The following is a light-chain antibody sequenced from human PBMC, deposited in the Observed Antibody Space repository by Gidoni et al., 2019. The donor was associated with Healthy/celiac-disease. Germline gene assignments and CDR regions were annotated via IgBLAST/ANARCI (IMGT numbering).Light chain of an antibody. CDR2: KAS. J-gene: IGKJ5*01. V-gene: IGKV1-5*03. CDR3: QQYNSYPIT. CDR1: QSISSW. Sequence: DIQMTQSPSTLSASVGDRVTITCRASQSISSWLAWYQQKPGKAPKLLIYKASSLESGVPSRFSGSGSGTEFTLTISSLQPDDFATYYCQQYNSYPITCXXXTRLEIK.